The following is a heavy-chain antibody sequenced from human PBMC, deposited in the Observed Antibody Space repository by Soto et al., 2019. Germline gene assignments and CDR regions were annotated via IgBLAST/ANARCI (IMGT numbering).Heavy chain of an antibody. V-gene: IGHV3-23*01. J-gene: IGHJ4*02. CDR1: GFTFSIFP. Sequence: EVQVLESGGGLVQPGGSLRLSCAASGFTFSIFPMTWVRQAPGRGLEWVSAISRSGDAIYYADSVRGRFTISRDNSKNTLYLQMNRLRAEDTAIYYCASHYDIPTGPLAYFDFWGQGSLVTVSS. D-gene: IGHD3-9*01. CDR2: ISRSGDAI. CDR3: ASHYDIPTGPLAYFDF.